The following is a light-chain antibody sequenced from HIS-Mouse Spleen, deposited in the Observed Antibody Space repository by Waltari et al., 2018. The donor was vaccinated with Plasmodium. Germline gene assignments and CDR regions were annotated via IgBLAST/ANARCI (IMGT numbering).Light chain of an antibody. CDR3: YSTDSSGNHRV. CDR1: ALPTKY. Sequence: SYELTQPPSVSVSPGQTARITCSGDALPTKYAYWYQQKSGQPPVLVIYEDSKRPSGTPEGVSGSSSGTMATLTISGAQVEDEADYYCYSTDSSGNHRVFGGGTKLTVL. CDR2: EDS. V-gene: IGLV3-10*01. J-gene: IGLJ3*02.